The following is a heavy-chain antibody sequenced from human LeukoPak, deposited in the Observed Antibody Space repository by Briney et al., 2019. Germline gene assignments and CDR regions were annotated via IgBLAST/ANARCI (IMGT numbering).Heavy chain of an antibody. CDR2: IYHSGST. V-gene: IGHV4-38-2*01. CDR3: ARVRGSGSYKNFDY. J-gene: IGHJ4*02. CDR1: GYSISSGYY. Sequence: SETLSLTCAVSGYSISSGYYWGWIRQPPGKGLEWIGSIYHSGSTCYNPSLKSRVTISVDTSKNQFSLKLSSVTAADTAVYYCARVRGSGSYKNFDYWGQGTLVTVSS. D-gene: IGHD3-10*01.